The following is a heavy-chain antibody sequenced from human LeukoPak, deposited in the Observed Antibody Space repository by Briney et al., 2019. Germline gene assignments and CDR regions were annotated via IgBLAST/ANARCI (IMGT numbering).Heavy chain of an antibody. D-gene: IGHD5-18*01. CDR3: ARPQTYSYNLGY. J-gene: IGHJ4*02. CDR2: ISSNGGST. V-gene: IGHV3-64*01. Sequence: PGGSLRLSCAASGFTFSNYAMYWVRQAPGKGLEYVSAISSNGGSTYYANSVKGRFTISRDNSKNTLYLQMGSLRAEDMAVYYCARPQTYSYNLGYWGQGTLVTVSS. CDR1: GFTFSNYA.